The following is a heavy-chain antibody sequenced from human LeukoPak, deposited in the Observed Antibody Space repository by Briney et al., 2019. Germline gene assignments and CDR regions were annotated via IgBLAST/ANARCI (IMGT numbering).Heavy chain of an antibody. CDR2: IYPGDSDT. V-gene: IGHV5-51*01. J-gene: IGHJ6*04. D-gene: IGHD3-9*01. CDR1: GYSFTSYW. CDR3: ARHGRYYDILTGYPFDYYYYGMDV. Sequence: GESLKISCKGSGYSFTSYWIGWVRQMPGKGLEWMGIIYPGDSDTRYSPSFQGQVTISADKSISTAYLQWSSLKASDTAMYYCARHGRYYDILTGYPFDYYYYGMDVWGKGTTVTVSS.